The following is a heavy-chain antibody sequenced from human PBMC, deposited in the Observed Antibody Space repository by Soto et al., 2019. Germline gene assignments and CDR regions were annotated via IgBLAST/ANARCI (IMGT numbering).Heavy chain of an antibody. V-gene: IGHV3-74*01. Sequence: GGSLRLSCAASGFNFGPFWMHWVRQAPGEGLVWLSHINSDGSTIVYADSVKGRFTISRDNAQKILYLQMNSLRVEDTAVYFCARDRGYPDNFDIWGQGTTVTVSS. J-gene: IGHJ3*02. CDR2: INSDGSTI. CDR1: GFNFGPFW. D-gene: IGHD3-10*01. CDR3: ARDRGYPDNFDI.